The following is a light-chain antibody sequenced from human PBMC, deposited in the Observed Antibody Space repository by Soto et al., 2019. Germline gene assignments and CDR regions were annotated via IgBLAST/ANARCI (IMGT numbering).Light chain of an antibody. V-gene: IGKV3-11*01. CDR2: DAS. J-gene: IGKJ5*01. CDR3: QQRSNWPPT. Sequence: EIVLTQSPATQSLSPGERATLSCRASQSVSSYLAWYQQKPGQAPRLLIYDASNRATGIPARFSGSGSGTDFTLTISSLEREDFAVYYCQQRSNWPPTFGQGTRLEIK. CDR1: QSVSSY.